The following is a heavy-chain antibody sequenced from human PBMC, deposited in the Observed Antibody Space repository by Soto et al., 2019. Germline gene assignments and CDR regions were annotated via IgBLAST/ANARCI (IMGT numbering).Heavy chain of an antibody. CDR3: ARVLSRAGLRGYYYGMDV. CDR1: GGTFGSSA. V-gene: IGHV1-69*01. CDR2: ISPIFGTA. Sequence: QVQLVQSGAEVKKPGSSLKVSCKTTGGTFGSSAISWVRQAPGQGLEWLGGISPIFGTANYAQQFQGRVAITADESTTTAYMELSRLRSDDTAVYYCARVLSRAGLRGYYYGMDVWGQGTTVTVSS. D-gene: IGHD6-13*01. J-gene: IGHJ6*02.